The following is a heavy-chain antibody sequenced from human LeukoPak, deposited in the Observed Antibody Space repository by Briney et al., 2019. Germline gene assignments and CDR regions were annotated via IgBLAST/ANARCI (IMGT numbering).Heavy chain of an antibody. V-gene: IGHV4-59*01. CDR1: GGSISSYY. J-gene: IGHJ4*02. CDR2: IYYSGIT. Sequence: SETLSLTCTVSGGSISSYYWSLIRQPPGKGLEWIAYIYYSGITSYNPSLKSRVTISVNTSKNQFSLRLSSVTAADPAVYYCARLFSSWSFDYWGQGTLVTVSS. D-gene: IGHD6-13*01. CDR3: ARLFSSWSFDY.